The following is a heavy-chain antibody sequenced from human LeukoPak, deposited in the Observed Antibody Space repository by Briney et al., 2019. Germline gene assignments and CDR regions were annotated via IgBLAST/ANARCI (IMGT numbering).Heavy chain of an antibody. CDR2: IGGDGGGGT. CDR3: VKDFGRNLGGPGY. Sequence: GGSLRLSCAASGFTFSTYPMAWVRQAPGGGLEWVSGIGGDGGGGTYYADSVKGRFAISRDNSKSTLYLQMNSLRAEDTAVYYCVKDFGRNLGGPGYWGRGTLVTVSS. V-gene: IGHV3-23*01. J-gene: IGHJ4*02. D-gene: IGHD3-10*01. CDR1: GFTFSTYP.